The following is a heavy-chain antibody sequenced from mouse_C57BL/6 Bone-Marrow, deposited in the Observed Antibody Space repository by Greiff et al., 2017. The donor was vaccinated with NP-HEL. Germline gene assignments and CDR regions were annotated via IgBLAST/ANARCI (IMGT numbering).Heavy chain of an antibody. J-gene: IGHJ3*01. CDR3: ARRRDGSFAY. CDR1: GFTFSDYY. CDR2: ISNGGGST. D-gene: IGHD2-3*01. V-gene: IGHV5-12*01. Sequence: EVQGVESGGGLVQPGGSLKLSCAASGFTFSDYYMYWVRQTPEKRLEWVAYISNGGGSTYYPDTVKGRFNISRDNAKNTLYLQMSRLKSEDTAMYYCARRRDGSFAYWGQGTLVTVSA.